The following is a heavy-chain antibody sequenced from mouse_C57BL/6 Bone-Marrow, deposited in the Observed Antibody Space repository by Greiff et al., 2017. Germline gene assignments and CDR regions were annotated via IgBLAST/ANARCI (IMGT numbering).Heavy chain of an antibody. V-gene: IGHV1-50*01. D-gene: IGHD2-4*01. CDR2: IDPSDSYT. CDR1: GYTFTSYW. CDR3: ARESVYDYDDVADYFDY. J-gene: IGHJ2*01. Sequence: VQLQQSGAELVKPGASVKLSCKASGYTFTSYWMQWVKPRPGQGLEWIGEIDPSDSYTNYNQKFKGKATLTVDPSSSTAYMQLSSLTSEDSAVYYCARESVYDYDDVADYFDYWGQGTTLTVSS.